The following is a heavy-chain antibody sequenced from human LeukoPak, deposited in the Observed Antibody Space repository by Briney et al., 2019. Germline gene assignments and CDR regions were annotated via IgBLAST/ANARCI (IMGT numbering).Heavy chain of an antibody. V-gene: IGHV3-73*01. CDR3: TTSSGWQN. J-gene: IGHJ4*02. CDR1: GFTFSGSA. Sequence: GGSLRLSCAASGFTFSGSAMRWVRQASGKGLEWVGRIRSKANSYATAYAASVKGRFTISRDDSKNTAYLQMNSLKTEDTAVYYCTTSSGWQNWGQGTLVTVSS. D-gene: IGHD6-19*01. CDR2: IRSKANSYAT.